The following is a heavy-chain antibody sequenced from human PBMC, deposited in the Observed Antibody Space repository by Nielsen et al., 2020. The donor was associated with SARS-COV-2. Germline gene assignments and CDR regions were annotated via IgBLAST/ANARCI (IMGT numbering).Heavy chain of an antibody. CDR1: GYTFTGYY. CDR3: ARDYSYGYDPGFDP. CDR2: INPNSGGT. Sequence: ASVKVSCKASGYTFTGYYMHGVRQAPGQGLEWMGRINPNSGGTNYAQKFQGRVTMTRDTSISTAYMELSRLRSDDTAVYYCARDYSYGYDPGFDPWGQGTLVTVSS. J-gene: IGHJ5*02. V-gene: IGHV1-2*06. D-gene: IGHD5-18*01.